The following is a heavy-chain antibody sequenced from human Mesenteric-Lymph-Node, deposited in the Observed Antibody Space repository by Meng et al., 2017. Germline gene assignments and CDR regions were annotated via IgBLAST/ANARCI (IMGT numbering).Heavy chain of an antibody. D-gene: IGHD5-18*01. CDR1: GFTFSSYG. CDR3: ANRGYIYGSPYYFDY. J-gene: IGHJ4*02. CDR2: IWYDGSNK. V-gene: IGHV3-33*06. Sequence: GGSLRLSCAASGFTFSSYGMHWVRQAPGKGLEWVAVIWYDGSNKYYADAVKGRFTISIDNSKNTLCLQMNSLRAEDTAVYFCANRGYIYGSPYYFDYWGQGTLVTVSS.